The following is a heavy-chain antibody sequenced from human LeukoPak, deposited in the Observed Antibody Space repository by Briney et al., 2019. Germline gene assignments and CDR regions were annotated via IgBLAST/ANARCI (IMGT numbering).Heavy chain of an antibody. V-gene: IGHV3-7*03. J-gene: IGHJ4*02. CDR2: THPEGNEK. CDR1: GFTFSKVW. Sequence: GRSLRLSCVVSGFTFSKVWMSWVRQAPGRGLEWVASTHPEGNEKYHVESVKGRFTISRDNPKNLLFLQMNGLRVEDTAVYYCARGDDFSGDHWGQGTLVTVSS. CDR3: ARGDDFSGDH. D-gene: IGHD3-16*01.